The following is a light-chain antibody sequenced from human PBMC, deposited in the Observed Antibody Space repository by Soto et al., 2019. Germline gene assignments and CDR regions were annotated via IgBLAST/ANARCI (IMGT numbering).Light chain of an antibody. CDR1: QSVSSY. CDR2: DAS. CDR3: QQRSNWPWT. Sequence: EIVLTQSPATLSLSPGERATLSCRASQSVSSYLAWYQQKPCQAPRLLIYDASNRATGSPARFSGSGSGTDFTLTISSLETEEFAVYYCQQRSNWPWTFGQGTKVEIK. V-gene: IGKV3-11*01. J-gene: IGKJ1*01.